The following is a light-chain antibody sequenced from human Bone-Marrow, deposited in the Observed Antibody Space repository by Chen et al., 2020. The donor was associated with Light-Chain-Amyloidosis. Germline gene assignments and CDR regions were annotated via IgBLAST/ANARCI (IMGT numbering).Light chain of an antibody. CDR2: DDS. J-gene: IGLJ3*02. V-gene: IGLV3-21*02. CDR3: QVWDRSSDRPV. CDR1: NIGSTS. Sequence: SYVLTQPSSVSVAPGQTATIACGGNNIGSTSVHWYQQTPGQAPQLVVYDDSARPSGIPERLSGSNSGNTATLPISRVEAGDEADYYCQVWDRSSDRPVFGGGTKLTVL.